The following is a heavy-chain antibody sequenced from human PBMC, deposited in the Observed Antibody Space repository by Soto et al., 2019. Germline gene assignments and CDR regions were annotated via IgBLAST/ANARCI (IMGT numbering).Heavy chain of an antibody. CDR2: TSGYNGDT. V-gene: IGHV1-18*01. CDR1: GYTFTRYG. CDR3: AKNGQPPYYYYGLDV. J-gene: IGHJ6*02. Sequence: QGQLVQSGAEVKKPGASVKVSCKASGYTFTRYGISWVRQAPGQGLEWMGWTSGYNGDTKYAQKFQGRVTMTIDTSTTTAFMELRSLTSDDTAVYYCAKNGQPPYYYYGLDVWGQGTTVTVSS. D-gene: IGHD2-8*01.